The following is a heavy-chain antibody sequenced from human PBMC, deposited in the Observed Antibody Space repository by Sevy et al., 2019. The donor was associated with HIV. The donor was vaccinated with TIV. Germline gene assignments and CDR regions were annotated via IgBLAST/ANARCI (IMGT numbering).Heavy chain of an antibody. CDR3: AHETFGRFES. Sequence: GGFLRLSCAASGFSFSANWMNCVRQAPGKGLEWVANIKGDGSDKHYVDSVEGRFTISRDNAKNVLYLQMNSVRVEDTAVYYCAHETFGRFESWGQGTRVTVSS. D-gene: IGHD3-16*01. V-gene: IGHV3-7*01. CDR1: GFSFSANW. J-gene: IGHJ4*02. CDR2: IKGDGSDK.